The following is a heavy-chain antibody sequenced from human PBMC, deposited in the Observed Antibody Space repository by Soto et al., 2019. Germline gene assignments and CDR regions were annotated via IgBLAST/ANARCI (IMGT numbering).Heavy chain of an antibody. CDR2: IYYSGST. Sequence: QVQLQESGPGLVKPSQTLSLTCTVSGGSISSGGYYWSWIRQHPGKGLEWIGYIYYSGSTYYNPSLKSRVTISVDTSKNQFSLKLRSVTAAATAVYYCAREWIAAAGTHVFDIWGQRTMVSVSS. V-gene: IGHV4-31*03. CDR3: AREWIAAAGTHVFDI. J-gene: IGHJ3*02. CDR1: GGSISSGGYY. D-gene: IGHD6-13*01.